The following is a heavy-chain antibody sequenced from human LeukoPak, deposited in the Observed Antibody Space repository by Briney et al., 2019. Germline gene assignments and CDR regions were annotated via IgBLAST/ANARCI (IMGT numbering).Heavy chain of an antibody. CDR2: IKQDGSEK. CDR1: GFTFSSYW. CDR3: AKNGDRGAYCSGGSCYPYYYYYIDV. D-gene: IGHD2-15*01. Sequence: GGSLRLSCAASGFTFSSYWMSWVRQAPGKGLEWVANIKQDGSEKYYVDSVKGRFTISRDNAKNSLYLQMNSLRAEDTAIYYCAKNGDRGAYCSGGSCYPYYYYYIDVWGKGTTVTISS. V-gene: IGHV3-7*03. J-gene: IGHJ6*03.